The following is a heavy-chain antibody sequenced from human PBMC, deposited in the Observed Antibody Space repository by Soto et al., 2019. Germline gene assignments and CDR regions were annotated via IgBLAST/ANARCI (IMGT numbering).Heavy chain of an antibody. J-gene: IGHJ4*02. V-gene: IGHV1-46*01. Sequence: GGSVKVSCKASGYTFTNYYIHGVRQAPGQGLEWLGIIRPSGGRTEYAQRFQGRVTMTRDTSTSTVYMELTSLTSEDTAVYYCAREPIDSYYFDYWGQGTLVTVSS. CDR2: IRPSGGRT. CDR3: AREPIDSYYFDY. D-gene: IGHD2-21*01. CDR1: GYTFTNYY.